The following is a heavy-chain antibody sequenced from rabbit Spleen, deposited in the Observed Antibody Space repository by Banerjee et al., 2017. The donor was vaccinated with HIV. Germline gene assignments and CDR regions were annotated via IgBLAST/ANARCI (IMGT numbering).Heavy chain of an antibody. D-gene: IGHD2-1*01. CDR1: GLSFSSSYW. CDR2: IYAGSSIDT. V-gene: IGHV1S40*01. Sequence: QSLEESGGDLVKPGASLTLTCTASGLSFSSSYWICWVRQAPGKGLEWIACIYAGSSIDTYASWAKGRFTISKTSSTTVTLQMTSLTAADTATYFCARGPNNNGDGFPLWGPGTLVTVS. J-gene: IGHJ4*01. CDR3: ARGPNNNGDGFPL.